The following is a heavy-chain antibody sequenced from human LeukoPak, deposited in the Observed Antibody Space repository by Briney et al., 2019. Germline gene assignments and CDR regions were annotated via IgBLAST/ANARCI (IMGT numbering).Heavy chain of an antibody. CDR1: GFTFSHYG. CDR3: ARDQDSGYDIHLDY. J-gene: IGHJ4*02. V-gene: IGHV3-30*03. Sequence: GGSLRLSCAASGFTFSHYGLHWVRQAPGKGLEWVALISYDGSNKNYADSVRGRFTISRDNSENTLYLQMNSLRSDDTAVYYCARDQDSGYDIHLDYWGQGTLVTVSS. CDR2: ISYDGSNK. D-gene: IGHD5-12*01.